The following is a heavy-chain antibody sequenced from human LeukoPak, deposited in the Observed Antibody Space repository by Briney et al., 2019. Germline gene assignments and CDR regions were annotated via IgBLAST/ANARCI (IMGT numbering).Heavy chain of an antibody. CDR1: GFTFSNAW. CDR3: TTTVGYSGYDWGY. V-gene: IGHV3-15*01. CDR2: IKSKVNGGTI. D-gene: IGHD5-12*01. Sequence: GGSLRLSCAASGFTFSNAWMSWVRQAPEKGLEWGGRIKSKVNGGTIDYAAPVKGRFTISGDDSKNTLYLQMNSLRTEDTAVYYCTTTVGYSGYDWGYWGQGTLVTVSS. J-gene: IGHJ4*02.